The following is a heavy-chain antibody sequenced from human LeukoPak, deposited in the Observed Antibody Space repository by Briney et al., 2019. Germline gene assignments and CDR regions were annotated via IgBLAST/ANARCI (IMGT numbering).Heavy chain of an antibody. J-gene: IGHJ6*03. D-gene: IGHD6-13*01. CDR3: ARGMGEAATTLGQVNYYYYYMDV. CDR2: IIPIFGTA. CDR1: GGTFSSYA. Sequence: PRASVKVSCKASGGTFSSYAISWVRQAPGQGLEWMGGIIPIFGTANYAQKFQGRVTITTDESTSTAYMELSSLRSEDTAVYYCARGMGEAATTLGQVNYYYYYMDVWGKGTTVTVSS. V-gene: IGHV1-69*05.